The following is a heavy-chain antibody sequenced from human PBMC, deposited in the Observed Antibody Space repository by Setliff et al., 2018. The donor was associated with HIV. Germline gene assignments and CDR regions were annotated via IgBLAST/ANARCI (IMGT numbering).Heavy chain of an antibody. J-gene: IGHJ6*03. CDR2: IYDRGGT. CDR3: ARASSGWYPYYYYYYMDV. CDR1: GGSISSYY. V-gene: IGHV4-4*08. D-gene: IGHD6-19*01. Sequence: SETLSLTCTVSGGSISSYYWSWIRQPPEKGLEWIGYIYDRGGTNYNPSLKSRVTISVDTSKNQFSLKLSSVTAADTAVYYCARASSGWYPYYYYYYMDVWGKGTTVTVSS.